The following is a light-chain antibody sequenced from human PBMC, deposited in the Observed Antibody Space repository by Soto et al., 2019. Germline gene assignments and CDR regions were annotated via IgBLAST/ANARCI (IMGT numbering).Light chain of an antibody. CDR2: RDN. Sequence: SYELTQPLSVSVALGQTARITCGGNNIESKNVHWYQQRPGQAPVLVIYRDNYRPSEIPERFSASNSGNTATLTISRAQAGDEADYYCQVWDSRTAVFGGGTQLTVL. CDR3: QVWDSRTAV. V-gene: IGLV3-9*01. J-gene: IGLJ7*01. CDR1: NIESKN.